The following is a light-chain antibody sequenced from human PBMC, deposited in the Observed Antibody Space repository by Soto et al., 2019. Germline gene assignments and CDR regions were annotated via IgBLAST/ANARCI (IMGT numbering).Light chain of an antibody. J-gene: IGLJ2*01. V-gene: IGLV1-40*01. CDR3: QSYDSSLSVV. CDR2: GNI. Sequence: QSVLTQPPSVSGAPGQRVTISCTGSSSNIGANYDVHWYQQLLGTAPKLLIYGNINRPSGVPDRFSGSKSGTSASLAITGLQAEDEGDYYCQSYDSSLSVVFGGGTKLTVL. CDR1: SSNIGANYD.